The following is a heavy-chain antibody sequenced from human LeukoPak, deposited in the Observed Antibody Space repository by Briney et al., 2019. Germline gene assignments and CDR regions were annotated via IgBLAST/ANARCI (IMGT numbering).Heavy chain of an antibody. CDR1: GFTFSSYA. Sequence: PGGSLRLSCAASGFTFSSYAMHWVRQAPGKGLEWVAVISYDGSNKYYADSVKGRFTISRDNSKNTLYLQMNSLRAEDTAVYYCAKDLAGWFGESDYWGQGTLVTVPS. J-gene: IGHJ4*02. CDR2: ISYDGSNK. D-gene: IGHD3-10*01. V-gene: IGHV3-30*04. CDR3: AKDLAGWFGESDY.